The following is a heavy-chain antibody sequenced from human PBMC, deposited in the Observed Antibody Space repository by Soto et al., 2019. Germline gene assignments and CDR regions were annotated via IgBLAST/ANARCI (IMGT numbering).Heavy chain of an antibody. CDR1: GVSIGSSSFY. J-gene: IGHJ4*02. D-gene: IGHD6-19*01. V-gene: IGHV4-39*01. CDR2: IYNSGST. CDR3: ARQAVDGAVAGTGSFDY. Sequence: PSETLSLTCTVSGVSIGSSSFYWGWIRQPPGKGLEWIGSIYNSGSTYYSPSLQSRVTISADTSKNQFSLKLSSVTAADTAVYYCARQAVDGAVAGTGSFDYWGQGTLVTVSS.